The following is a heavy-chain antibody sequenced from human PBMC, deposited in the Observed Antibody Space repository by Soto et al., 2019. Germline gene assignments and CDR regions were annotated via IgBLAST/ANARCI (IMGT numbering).Heavy chain of an antibody. V-gene: IGHV3-23*01. CDR3: AKSGGQYSSGWYPIFDY. D-gene: IGHD6-19*01. CDR2: ISGSGGST. Sequence: GGSLRLSCAASGFTFSSYAMSWVRQAPGKGLEWVSAISGSGGSTYYADSVKGRFTISRDNSKNTLYLQMNSLRAEDTAVYYCAKSGGQYSSGWYPIFDYWGQGTLVTVSS. CDR1: GFTFSSYA. J-gene: IGHJ4*02.